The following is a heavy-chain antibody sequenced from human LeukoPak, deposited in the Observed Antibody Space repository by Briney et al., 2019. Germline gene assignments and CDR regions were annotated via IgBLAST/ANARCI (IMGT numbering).Heavy chain of an antibody. CDR2: ISRDSAFV. J-gene: IGHJ6*04. V-gene: IGHV3-21*01. D-gene: IGHD6-6*01. Sequence: AGGSVRLSCAASGFTFSAYDMHWVRQAPGRGLEGVSYISRDSAFVYYADSVKGRLTISRDNAKNSLYLQMESLRGEDTAVYYCARDDASTARASGMDVWGIGTTVTVSS. CDR3: ARDDASTARASGMDV. CDR1: GFTFSAYD.